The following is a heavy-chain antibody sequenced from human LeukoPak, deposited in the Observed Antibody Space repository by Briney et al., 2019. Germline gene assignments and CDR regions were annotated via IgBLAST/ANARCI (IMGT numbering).Heavy chain of an antibody. CDR2: INPSSGGT. CDR1: GYTFTGYH. V-gene: IGHV1-2*02. CDR3: ARVLTPTVVTSNFDY. D-gene: IGHD4-23*01. J-gene: IGHJ4*02. Sequence: ASVKVACKASGYTFTGYHMYWVRQAPGQGLEWMGWINPSSGGTRYAQKCQGRVTMTRDTSISTAYMELSRLTSDDTAVYYCARVLTPTVVTSNFDYWGQGTLVTVSS.